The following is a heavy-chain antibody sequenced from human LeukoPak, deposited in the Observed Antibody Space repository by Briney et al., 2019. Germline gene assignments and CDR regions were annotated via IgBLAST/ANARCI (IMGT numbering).Heavy chain of an antibody. CDR1: GFTFNNFG. V-gene: IGHV3-30*02. CDR3: AKDLHGGYSSDY. CDR2: IGYEGVHK. Sequence: GGSLRLSCAASGFTFNNFGMHWVRQAPGKGLEWVAFIGYEGVHKYYADSVKGRFTISKDNSKATLYLQTNSLRPEDTAVYYCAKDLHGGYSSDYWGQGTLVTVSS. J-gene: IGHJ4*02. D-gene: IGHD3-22*01.